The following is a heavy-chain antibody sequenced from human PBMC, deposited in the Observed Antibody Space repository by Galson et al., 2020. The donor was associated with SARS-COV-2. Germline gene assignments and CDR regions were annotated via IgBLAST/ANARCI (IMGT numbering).Heavy chain of an antibody. J-gene: IGHJ1*01. CDR2: IFSGGST. CDR3: AREGCGGDCNGYFQH. D-gene: IGHD2-21*02. V-gene: IGHV3-53*01. CDR1: GFTVSNNY. Sequence: GESLKISCAASGFTVSNNYMSWVRQAPGKGLEWVSVIFSGGSTYYADSVKGRFTISRDNSKNTLYLQMNSLRAEDTAVYYCAREGCGGDCNGYFQHWGQGTLVTVS.